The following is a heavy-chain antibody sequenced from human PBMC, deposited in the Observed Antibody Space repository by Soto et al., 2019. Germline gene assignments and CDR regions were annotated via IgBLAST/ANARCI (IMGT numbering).Heavy chain of an antibody. J-gene: IGHJ4*02. D-gene: IGHD6-6*01. CDR3: ARAPWQFVHPYYFDL. CDR2: IYPGDSDT. V-gene: IGHV5-51*01. CDR1: GYSFSDWW. Sequence: EVQLVQSGAEVKKPGDSLKISCKGIGYSFSDWWIGWVRQMPGKGLEWMGIIYPGDSDTKYDPAFRGRVTISADWSISTAYLQWNSLKASDTAMYYCARAPWQFVHPYYFDLWGQGTLITVSS.